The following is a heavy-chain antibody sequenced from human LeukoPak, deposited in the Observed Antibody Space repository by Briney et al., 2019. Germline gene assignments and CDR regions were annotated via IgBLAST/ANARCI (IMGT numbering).Heavy chain of an antibody. J-gene: IGHJ4*02. Sequence: GGSLRLSCGVSGFTFSSYAMSWVRQAPGKGLEWVSAISGSGGNTYYADSVKGRFTISRDNSKNTLYLQMNSLRAEDTAVYYCAKTSGYSEYWGQGTLVTVSS. CDR2: ISGSGGNT. V-gene: IGHV3-23*01. CDR1: GFTFSSYA. CDR3: AKTSGYSEY. D-gene: IGHD3-22*01.